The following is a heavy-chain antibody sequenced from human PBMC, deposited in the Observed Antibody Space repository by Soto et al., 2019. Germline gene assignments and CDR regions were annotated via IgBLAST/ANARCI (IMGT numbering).Heavy chain of an antibody. CDR1: GYSFTSYW. D-gene: IGHD2-21*01. CDR2: IDPSDSYT. J-gene: IGHJ6*02. V-gene: IGHV5-10-1*01. CDR3: ARSNWGLGYYYGMDV. Sequence: RGESLKISCKGSGYSFTSYWISWVRQMPGKGLKWMGRIDPSDSYTNYSPSFQGHVTISADKSISTAYLQWSSLKASDTAMYYCARSNWGLGYYYGMDVWGQGTTVTVSS.